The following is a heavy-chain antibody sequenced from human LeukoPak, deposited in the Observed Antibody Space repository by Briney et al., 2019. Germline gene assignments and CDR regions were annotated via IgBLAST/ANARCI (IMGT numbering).Heavy chain of an antibody. D-gene: IGHD3-22*01. Sequence: GASVKVSCKVSGYTLTELSMHWVRRAPGKGLEWMGGFDPEDGERIYAQKFQGRVTMTEDTSTDTAYMELSSLRSEDTAVYYCATAKRVGSPPYYYDSSGYYGFDYWGQGTLVTVSS. CDR1: GYTLTELS. CDR2: FDPEDGER. CDR3: ATAKRVGSPPYYYDSSGYYGFDY. J-gene: IGHJ4*02. V-gene: IGHV1-24*01.